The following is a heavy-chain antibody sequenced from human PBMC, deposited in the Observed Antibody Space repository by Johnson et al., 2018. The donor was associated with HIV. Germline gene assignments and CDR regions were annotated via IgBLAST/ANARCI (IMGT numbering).Heavy chain of an antibody. CDR3: AKVRRAYYEDAFDI. CDR1: GFTFSDYY. CDR2: IRNDGSNK. D-gene: IGHD3-22*01. Sequence: QVQLVESGGGLVKPGGSLRLSCAASGFTFSDYYMSWIRQAPGKGLEWVAFIRNDGSNKNYGDSVKGRFTISRDNSKNTLYLQMNSLRAEDTAVYYCAKVRRAYYEDAFDIWGQGTMVTVSS. V-gene: IGHV3-30*02. J-gene: IGHJ3*02.